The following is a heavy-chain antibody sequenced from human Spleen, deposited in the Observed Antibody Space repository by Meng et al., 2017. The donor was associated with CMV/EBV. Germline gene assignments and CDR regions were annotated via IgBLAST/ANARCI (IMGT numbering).Heavy chain of an antibody. CDR2: ISSSSAYI. D-gene: IGHD2-15*01. J-gene: IGHJ4*02. V-gene: IGHV3-21*01. Sequence: GESLKISCEACGFTFSGYWMTWVRQAPGKGLEWVSTISSSSAYIYYADSVRGRFTISRDNAKNSLFLQMSSLRAEDTAVYYCASNGGLAGRLLYYWGRGTLVTVSS. CDR3: ASNGGLAGRLLYY. CDR1: GFTFSGYW.